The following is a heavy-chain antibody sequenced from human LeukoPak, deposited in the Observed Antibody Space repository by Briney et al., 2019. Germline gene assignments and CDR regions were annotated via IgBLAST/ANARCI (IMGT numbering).Heavy chain of an antibody. Sequence: ASVKVSCKASGYTFTRYGISWVRQAPGQGLEWMGWISAYNGNTNYAQKLQGRVTMTTDTSTSTAYMELRSPRSDDTAVYYCAKGWVGGPFDIWGQGTMVTVSS. D-gene: IGHD1-26*01. CDR2: ISAYNGNT. J-gene: IGHJ3*02. CDR1: GYTFTRYG. CDR3: AKGWVGGPFDI. V-gene: IGHV1-18*01.